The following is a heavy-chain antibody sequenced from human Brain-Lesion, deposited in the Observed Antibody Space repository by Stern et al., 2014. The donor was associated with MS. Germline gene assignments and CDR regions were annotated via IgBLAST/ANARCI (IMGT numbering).Heavy chain of an antibody. V-gene: IGHV5-51*01. CDR3: ARRGDSSSSGFDY. D-gene: IGHD6-6*01. J-gene: IGHJ4*02. CDR2: NWHGDSDT. Sequence: EVQLVESGAEVKKPGESLKISCKGSGYRFTSTWIGWVRQLPGKGLEWLGINWHGDSDTRYSPSLQGQVTSTADKSVSTAFLQWGSLEAAATAMYYCARRGDSSSSGFDYWGQGTLVIVSS. CDR1: GYRFTSTW.